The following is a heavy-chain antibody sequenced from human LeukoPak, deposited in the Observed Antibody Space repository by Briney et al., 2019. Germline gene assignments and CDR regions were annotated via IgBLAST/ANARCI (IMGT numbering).Heavy chain of an antibody. CDR1: GYSISSGYY. CDR3: ARVGQWLVRGLWDY. V-gene: IGHV4-38-2*02. D-gene: IGHD6-19*01. CDR2: IYHSGST. J-gene: IGHJ4*02. Sequence: SETLSLTCTVSGYSISSGYYWGWIRQPPGKGLEWIGSIYHSGSTYYNPSLKSRVTISVDTSKNQFSLKLSSVTAADTAVYYCARVGQWLVRGLWDYWGQGTLVTVSS.